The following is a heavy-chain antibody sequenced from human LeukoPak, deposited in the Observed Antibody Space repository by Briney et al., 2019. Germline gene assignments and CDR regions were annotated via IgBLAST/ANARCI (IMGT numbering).Heavy chain of an antibody. CDR3: ARDLPLSGTFDI. D-gene: IGHD3-3*01. Sequence: PSETLSLTCTVSGGSISSGGNYWSWIRQHPGKGLEWIGYIYQRGRTYYNPSLKSRLTMSVDTSKNQFSLKLTSVAAADTAVYYCARDLPLSGTFDIWGQGTMVTVSS. J-gene: IGHJ3*02. CDR2: IYQRGRT. V-gene: IGHV4-31*03. CDR1: GGSISSGGNY.